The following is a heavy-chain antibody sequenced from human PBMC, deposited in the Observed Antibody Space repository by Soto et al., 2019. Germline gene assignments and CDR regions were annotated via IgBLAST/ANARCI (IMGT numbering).Heavy chain of an antibody. D-gene: IGHD3-3*01. J-gene: IGHJ5*02. CDR3: ARDLYDFWSGYPSPNWFDP. CDR1: GYTFTSSG. CDR2: ISAYNGNT. V-gene: IGHV1-18*04. Sequence: GSSVKVACKASGYTFTSSGISWVRQDPGQGLEWMGWISAYNGNTNYAQKLQGRVPMTTDTSTSTAYMELRSLRCDDAAVYYCARDLYDFWSGYPSPNWFDPWGQGTLVTVSS.